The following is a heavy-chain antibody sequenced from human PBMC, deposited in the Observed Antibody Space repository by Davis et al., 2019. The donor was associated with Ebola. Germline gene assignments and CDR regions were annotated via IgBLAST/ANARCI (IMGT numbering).Heavy chain of an antibody. CDR3: AKGGTGYNYYGMDV. CDR2: VHYDGSTT. D-gene: IGHD3-10*01. J-gene: IGHJ6*04. Sequence: GESLKISCAASGFSFSTYAMYWVRQAPGKGLEWVAFVHYDGSTTYYADSVKGRFTISRDNSKNSLYLQMNSLRAEDTAVYYCAKGGTGYNYYGMDVWGKGTTVTVSS. V-gene: IGHV3-30*02. CDR1: GFSFSTYA.